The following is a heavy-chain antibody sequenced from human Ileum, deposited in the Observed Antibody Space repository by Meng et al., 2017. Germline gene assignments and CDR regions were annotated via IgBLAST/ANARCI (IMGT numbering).Heavy chain of an antibody. V-gene: IGHV4-61*08. Sequence: QVQLQESGPGLVRPPETLSLICTVSGGSVSTSDYQWGWIRQPPGKGLEWIGYAGTNYNPSLKSRVTISVDTSKRQFSLKLTSVTAADTAVYYCARDHWGSLDYWGQGILVTVSS. D-gene: IGHD7-27*01. CDR3: ARDHWGSLDY. CDR1: GGSVSTSDYQ. J-gene: IGHJ4*02. CDR2: AGT.